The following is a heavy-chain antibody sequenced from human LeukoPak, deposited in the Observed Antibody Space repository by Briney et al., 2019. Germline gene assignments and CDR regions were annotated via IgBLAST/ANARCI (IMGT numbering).Heavy chain of an antibody. J-gene: IGHJ4*02. CDR1: GFTFDDYA. CDR2: ISWNSGSI. Sequence: GRSLRLSCAASGFTFDDYAMHWVRQGPGKGLEWVSGISWNSGSIGYADSVKGRFTISRDNAKNSLYLQMNSLRAEDTAFYYCARAQVQYDFWSGPTDYWGQGTLATVSS. V-gene: IGHV3-9*01. CDR3: ARAQVQYDFWSGPTDY. D-gene: IGHD3-3*01.